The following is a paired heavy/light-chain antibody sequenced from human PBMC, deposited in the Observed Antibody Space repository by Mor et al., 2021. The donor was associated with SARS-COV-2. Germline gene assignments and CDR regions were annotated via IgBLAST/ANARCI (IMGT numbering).Light chain of an antibody. CDR3: QAWDTGRGF. CDR2: EDV. CDR1: SLGDRY. V-gene: IGLV3-1*01. J-gene: IGLJ2*01. Sequence: SYELTQPSSVSVSPGQTASITCSGESLGDRYSCWYQQKPGQSPILVIYEDVKRPSGIPERFSGSKSGNTVTLTISGTQTMDEADYYCQAWDTGRGFFGGGTKLTVL.
Heavy chain of an antibody. Sequence: EVQLLESGGGLIQPGGSLRLSCRASGFAFSTYAMNWVRQAPGKGLEWVSNISDGGGRTTYADSVKGRITISRDNSNNTMYLQMNSLRAEDTAIYYCARTRRTSIFGVVKSRGGAFDVWGQGTMVTVSS. J-gene: IGHJ3*01. D-gene: IGHD3-3*01. CDR1: GFAFSTYA. CDR2: ISDGGGRT. CDR3: ARTRRTSIFGVVKSRGGAFDV. V-gene: IGHV3-23*01.